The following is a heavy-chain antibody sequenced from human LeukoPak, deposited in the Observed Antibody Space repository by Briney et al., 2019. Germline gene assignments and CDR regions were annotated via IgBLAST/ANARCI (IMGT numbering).Heavy chain of an antibody. D-gene: IGHD6-19*01. CDR2: LYYSGST. J-gene: IGHJ3*02. Sequence: SETLSLTCTVSGXSISGYFGSWIRQPPGKGLELIGYLYYSGSTNYNPSLKSRVTVSVDTSKDQFSLRLSSVTAADTAVYYCARLLAVAGGDAFDIWGQGKMVTVSS. CDR1: GXSISGYF. CDR3: ARLLAVAGGDAFDI. V-gene: IGHV4-59*08.